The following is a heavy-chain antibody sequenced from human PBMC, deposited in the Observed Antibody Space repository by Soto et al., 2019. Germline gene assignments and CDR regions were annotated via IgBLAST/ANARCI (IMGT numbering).Heavy chain of an antibody. CDR3: ARWGSALDY. CDR1: DGTIRSRGYS. V-gene: IGHV4-30-2*01. CDR2: IYHSGST. D-gene: IGHD7-27*01. Sequence: VSDGTIRSRGYSRSWIRQPPGKGLEWIGDIYHSGSTYYNPSLRIRVTISVDRSKNQFSLKLTSVTAADTAVYYCARWGSALDYLGQGTLVTGSS. J-gene: IGHJ4*02.